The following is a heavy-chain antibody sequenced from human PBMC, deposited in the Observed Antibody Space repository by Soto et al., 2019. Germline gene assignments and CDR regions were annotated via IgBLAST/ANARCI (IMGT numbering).Heavy chain of an antibody. V-gene: IGHV3-15*01. CDR3: TTEGPGYCSGGSCQAFDY. Sequence: GGSLRVSCAASGFTFSYAWMSWVGQAPGKGLDSVGRIKSKTDGETTDYAAPVKGRFTISRDDSKNTLYLQMNRLKTEDTAVYYCTTEGPGYCSGGSCQAFDYWGPGTMVTVSS. J-gene: IGHJ4*02. D-gene: IGHD2-15*01. CDR1: GFTFSYAW. CDR2: IKSKTDGETT.